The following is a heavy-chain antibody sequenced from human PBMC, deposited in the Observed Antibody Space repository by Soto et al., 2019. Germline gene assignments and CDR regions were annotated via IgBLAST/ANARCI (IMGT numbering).Heavy chain of an antibody. D-gene: IGHD3-22*01. J-gene: IGHJ3*02. Sequence: ASVKVSCKASGYTFTSYGISWVRQAPGQGLEWMGWISAYNGNTNYAQKLQGRVTMTTDTSTSTAYMELRSLRSDDTAVYYCARMGHYYDSSGYKTGAFDIWGQGTMVTVSS. CDR3: ARMGHYYDSSGYKTGAFDI. CDR1: GYTFTSYG. V-gene: IGHV1-18*01. CDR2: ISAYNGNT.